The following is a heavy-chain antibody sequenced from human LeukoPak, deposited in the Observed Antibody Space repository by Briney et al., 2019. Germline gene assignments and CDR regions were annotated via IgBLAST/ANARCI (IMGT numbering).Heavy chain of an antibody. CDR1: GYTFTSYA. D-gene: IGHD3-10*01. J-gene: IGHJ3*02. Sequence: ASVKVSCKASGYTFTSYAMNWVRQAPGQGLEWMGWINTNTGNPTYAQGFTGRSVFSLDTSVSTAYLQISSLKAEDTAVYYCARGGGFGLSVAFDIWGQGTMVTVSS. CDR3: ARGGGFGLSVAFDI. V-gene: IGHV7-4-1*02. CDR2: INTNTGNP.